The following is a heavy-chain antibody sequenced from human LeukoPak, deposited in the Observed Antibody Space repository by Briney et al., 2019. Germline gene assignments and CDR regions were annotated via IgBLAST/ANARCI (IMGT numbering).Heavy chain of an antibody. Sequence: GGSLRLSCAASGFTFSSYWMHWVRQAPGKGLVWVSRINSDGSSTSYADSVKGRFTISRDNAKNTLYLQMNSLRAEDTAVYYCARGALVPAATGSYFDYWGQGTLVTVSS. CDR2: INSDGSST. V-gene: IGHV3-74*01. CDR3: ARGALVPAATGSYFDY. CDR1: GFTFSSYW. J-gene: IGHJ4*02. D-gene: IGHD2-2*01.